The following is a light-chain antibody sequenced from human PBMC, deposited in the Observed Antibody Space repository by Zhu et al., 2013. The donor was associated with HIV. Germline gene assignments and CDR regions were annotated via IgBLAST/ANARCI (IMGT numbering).Light chain of an antibody. J-gene: IGKJ1*01. Sequence: DILMTQSPATLSVSPGESVTLSCRAGQNVSSYLAWYQQKPGQAPRLLIYGASSRATGIPDRFSGSGSGTDFTPTISRLEPEDFAVYYCQQYGSSPRTFGQGTKVEIK. CDR1: QNVSSY. CDR2: GAS. CDR3: QQYGSSPRT. V-gene: IGKV3-20*01.